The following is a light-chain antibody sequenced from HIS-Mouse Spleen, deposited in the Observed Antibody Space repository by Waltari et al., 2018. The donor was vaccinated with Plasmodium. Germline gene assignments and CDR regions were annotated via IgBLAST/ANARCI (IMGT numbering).Light chain of an antibody. CDR2: DAS. J-gene: IGKJ2*01. CDR1: QGISSA. V-gene: IGKV1-13*02. Sequence: AIQLTQSPSSLSASVGDRVTITCRASQGISSALAWYQQKPGKAPKLLIYDASSSESGVPSRFSGSGSGTDFTLTISSLQPEDFATYYCQQFNSYPTFGQGTKLEIK. CDR3: QQFNSYPT.